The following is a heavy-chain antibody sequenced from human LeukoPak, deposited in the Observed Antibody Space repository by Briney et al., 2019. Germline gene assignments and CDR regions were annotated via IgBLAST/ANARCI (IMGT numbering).Heavy chain of an antibody. D-gene: IGHD2-2*01. V-gene: IGHV4-59*12. CDR2: IYYSGST. CDR1: GGSISSYY. Sequence: SETMSLTSTVSGGSISSYYWSWIRQPPGKGLEWIGYIYYSGSTNYNPSLKSRVTISVDTSKNQFSLKLSSVTAADTAVYYCARAGGTPASFDYWGQGTLVTVSS. J-gene: IGHJ4*02. CDR3: ARAGGTPASFDY.